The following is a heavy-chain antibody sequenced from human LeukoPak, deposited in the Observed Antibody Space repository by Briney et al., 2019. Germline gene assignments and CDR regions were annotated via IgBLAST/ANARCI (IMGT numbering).Heavy chain of an antibody. CDR1: GASISSSNW. J-gene: IGHJ6*03. CDR2: IYHSGTT. D-gene: IGHD3-10*01. Sequence: SETLSLTCAVSGASISSSNWLSWVRQPPGKGLEWIGEIYHSGTTNFNPSLKSRVTISVDKSKNQFSLKLSSVTAADTAVYYCASVRRGFGESSKYYSYYYMDVWGNGTTVTISS. CDR3: ASVRRGFGESSKYYSYYYMDV. V-gene: IGHV4-4*02.